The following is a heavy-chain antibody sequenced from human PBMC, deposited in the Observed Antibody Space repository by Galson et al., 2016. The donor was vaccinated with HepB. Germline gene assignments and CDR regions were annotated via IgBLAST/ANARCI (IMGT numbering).Heavy chain of an antibody. CDR3: VTPHGAGNSEHDAFDI. J-gene: IGHJ3*02. D-gene: IGHD1/OR15-1a*01. CDR1: GYSLNELA. V-gene: IGHV1-24*01. CDR2: FEPPHGET. Sequence: QSGAEVKKPGESLKISCKVSGYSLNELAMHWVRQAPGKGLEWMGGFEPPHGETIYAENLQGRVSMTEDTSTDTAYMELSGLRSEDTAVYYCVTPHGAGNSEHDAFDIWGQGTMVTVSS.